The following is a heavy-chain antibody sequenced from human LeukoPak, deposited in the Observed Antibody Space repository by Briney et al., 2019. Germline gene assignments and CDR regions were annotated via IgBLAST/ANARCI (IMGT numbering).Heavy chain of an antibody. Sequence: QTGGSLRLSCAASGFTFSSYAMSWVRQAPGKGLEWVSAISGSGGSTYYADSVKGRFTISRDSSKNTLYLQMNSLRAEDTAVYYCAKDDGVYSSGWGTPYWGQGTLVTVSS. J-gene: IGHJ4*02. CDR2: ISGSGGST. CDR3: AKDDGVYSSGWGTPY. D-gene: IGHD6-19*01. V-gene: IGHV3-23*01. CDR1: GFTFSSYA.